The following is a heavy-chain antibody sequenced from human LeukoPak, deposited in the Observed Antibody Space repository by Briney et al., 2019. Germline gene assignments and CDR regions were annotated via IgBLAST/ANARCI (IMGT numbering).Heavy chain of an antibody. Sequence: SETLSLTCTVSGGSIRNYYWSWIRQPPGKGLEWIGYIYYSGSTNYNPSLKSRVTISVDKSKNQFSLKLSSVTAADTAVYYCARVYGDYVYWGQGTLVTVSS. CDR1: GGSIRNYY. D-gene: IGHD4-17*01. CDR3: ARVYGDYVY. CDR2: IYYSGST. J-gene: IGHJ4*02. V-gene: IGHV4-59*12.